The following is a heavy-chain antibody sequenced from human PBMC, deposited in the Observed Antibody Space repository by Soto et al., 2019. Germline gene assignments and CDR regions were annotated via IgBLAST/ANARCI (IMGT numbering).Heavy chain of an antibody. D-gene: IGHD3-10*01. CDR2: ISYDGSNK. Sequence: QVQLVESGGGVVQPGRSLRLSCAASGFTFSSYGMHWVRKATGKGLEWVAVISYDGSNKYYADSVKGRFTISRDNSKNTLYLEMNSLRAEDSAVHYCAIIPIVRGTYYYFGMDLWGQEVTLTVSS. V-gene: IGHV3-30-3*01. CDR1: GFTFSSYG. J-gene: IGHJ6*02. CDR3: AIIPIVRGTYYYFGMDL.